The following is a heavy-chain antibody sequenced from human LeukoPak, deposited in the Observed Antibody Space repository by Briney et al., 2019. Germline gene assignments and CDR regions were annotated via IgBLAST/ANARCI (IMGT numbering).Heavy chain of an antibody. Sequence: GSLRLSCAASGSTFSSYAMSWVRQAPGKGLEGVSAISGSGGSTYYADSVKGRFTISRDNSKNTLYLQLNSLRAEDTAVYFCAKDFEFKWQQPSDHWGQGTPVTVSS. J-gene: IGHJ4*02. CDR3: AKDFEFKWQQPSDH. V-gene: IGHV3-23*01. CDR2: ISGSGGST. CDR1: GSTFSSYA. D-gene: IGHD1/OR15-1a*01.